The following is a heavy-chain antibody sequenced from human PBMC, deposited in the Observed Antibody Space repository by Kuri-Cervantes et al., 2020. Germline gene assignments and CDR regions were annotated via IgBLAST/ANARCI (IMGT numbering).Heavy chain of an antibody. CDR1: GYTFTGYC. D-gene: IGHD2-2*01. J-gene: IGHJ3*02. Sequence: ASVKVSCKASGYTFTGYCMHWVRQAPGQGLEWMGWINPNSGGTNYAQKFQGRVTMTRDTSISTAYMELSRLRSDDTAVYYCARVCSTSCSDAFDIWGQGTMVTVSS. CDR3: ARVCSTSCSDAFDI. CDR2: INPNSGGT. V-gene: IGHV1-2*02.